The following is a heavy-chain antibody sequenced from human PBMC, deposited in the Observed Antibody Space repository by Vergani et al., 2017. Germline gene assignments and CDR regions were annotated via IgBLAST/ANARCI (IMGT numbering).Heavy chain of an antibody. Sequence: EVQLVESGGGLVQPGGSLRLSCAASGFTFSKHWMHWVRQAPGKVLVWVARVNPEGTNTTYADSVKGRFTISRENAKNMMYFHLNRLRNDATAVYYCSRDGRRDPECSELDDGGQGTLVTVSS. CDR1: GFTFSKHW. CDR3: SRDGRRDPECSELDD. D-gene: IGHD5-24*01. CDR2: VNPEGTNT. J-gene: IGHJ4*02. V-gene: IGHV3-74*03.